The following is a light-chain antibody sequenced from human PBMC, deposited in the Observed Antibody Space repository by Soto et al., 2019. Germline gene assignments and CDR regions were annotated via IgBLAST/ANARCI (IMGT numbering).Light chain of an antibody. CDR1: QSVSSPY. V-gene: IGKV3-20*01. CDR3: QQYGSSPFT. Sequence: VLTQSPVTLSLSPGERATLSCRASQSVSSPYLAWYQQKPGQPPRLLIYGASSRATDIPDRIIGSGSGTEFTLTIARLASEDLAMYYCQQYGSSPFTFGPGTKVDI. J-gene: IGKJ3*01. CDR2: GAS.